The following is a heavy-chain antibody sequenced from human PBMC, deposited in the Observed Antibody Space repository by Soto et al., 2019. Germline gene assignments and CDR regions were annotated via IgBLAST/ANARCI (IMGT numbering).Heavy chain of an antibody. J-gene: IGHJ5*02. CDR3: ARWSNSSSWSGGDWFDP. V-gene: IGHV6-1*01. CDR1: GDSVSSNSAA. Sequence: SQTLSLTCAISGDSVSSNSAAWNWIRQSPSRGLEWLGRTYYRSKWYNDYAVSVKSRITINPDTSKNQFSLQLNSVTPEDTAVYYCARWSNSSSWSGGDWFDPWGQGTLVTVSS. D-gene: IGHD6-13*01. CDR2: TYYRSKWYN.